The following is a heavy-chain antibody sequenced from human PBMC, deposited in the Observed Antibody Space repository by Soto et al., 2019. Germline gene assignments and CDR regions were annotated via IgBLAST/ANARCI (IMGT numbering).Heavy chain of an antibody. Sequence: XGSLRLSCAASGFTFSSYSMSWVRQAPGKGLEWVSAISGSGGSTYYADSVKGRFTISRDNSKNTLYLQMNSLRAEDTAVYYCAKDLDSLGIVATSWFDPWGQGTLVTVPS. J-gene: IGHJ5*02. V-gene: IGHV3-23*01. CDR3: AKDLDSLGIVATSWFDP. CDR1: GFTFSSYS. D-gene: IGHD5-12*01. CDR2: ISGSGGST.